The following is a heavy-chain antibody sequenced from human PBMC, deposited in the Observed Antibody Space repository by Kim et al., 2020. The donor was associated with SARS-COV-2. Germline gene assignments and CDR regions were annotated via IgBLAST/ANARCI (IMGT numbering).Heavy chain of an antibody. J-gene: IGHJ4*02. CDR3: AKESRAGNYFDY. V-gene: IGHV3-23*01. Sequence: YYADSVKGRFTISRDNSKNTLYLQMNSLRAEDTAVYYCAKESRAGNYFDYWGQGTLVTVSS.